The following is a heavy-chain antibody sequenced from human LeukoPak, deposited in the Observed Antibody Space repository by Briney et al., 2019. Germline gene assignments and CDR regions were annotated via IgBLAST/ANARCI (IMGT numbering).Heavy chain of an antibody. J-gene: IGHJ5*02. CDR3: AKDVGGIAAAGSMFDP. CDR2: ISWNSGSI. Sequence: GGSLRLSCAASGFTFADYAMHWVRQAPGKGLQWVSGISWNSGSIGYADSVKGRFTISRDNAKNSLYLQMNSLSAEDTALYYCAKDVGGIAAAGSMFDPWGQGTLVTVSS. V-gene: IGHV3-9*01. CDR1: GFTFADYA. D-gene: IGHD6-13*01.